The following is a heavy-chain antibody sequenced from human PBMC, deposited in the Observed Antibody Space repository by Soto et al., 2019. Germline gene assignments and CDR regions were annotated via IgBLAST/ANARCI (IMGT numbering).Heavy chain of an antibody. Sequence: SETLSLTCTVSGFSISSYYWSWIRQPPGKGLEWIGYIYYSGSTNYNPSLKSRVTISVDTSKNQFSLKLSSVTAADTAVYYCASSPIVVVPAAKSYYFDYWGQGTLVTVSS. J-gene: IGHJ4*02. V-gene: IGHV4-59*01. CDR2: IYYSGST. CDR1: GFSISSYY. CDR3: ASSPIVVVPAAKSYYFDY. D-gene: IGHD2-2*01.